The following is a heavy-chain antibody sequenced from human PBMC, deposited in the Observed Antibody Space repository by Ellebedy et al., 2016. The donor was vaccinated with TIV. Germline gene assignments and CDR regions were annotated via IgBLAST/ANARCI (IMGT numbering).Heavy chain of an antibody. D-gene: IGHD3-10*01. Sequence: PGGSLRLSCAASGFTFSSYAMSWVRQAPGKGLEWVSTISNTGSRTYYADSVEGRFIISRDNSKKTLYLQMNSLRAEDTAVYYCARDPSARPFGGWGQGTLVTVSS. CDR3: ARDPSARPFGG. V-gene: IGHV3-23*01. CDR1: GFTFSSYA. J-gene: IGHJ4*02. CDR2: ISNTGSRT.